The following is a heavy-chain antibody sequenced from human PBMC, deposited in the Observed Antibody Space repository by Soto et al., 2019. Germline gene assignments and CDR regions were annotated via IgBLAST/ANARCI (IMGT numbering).Heavy chain of an antibody. CDR1: GFTFSSYS. D-gene: IGHD5-12*01. J-gene: IGHJ4*02. CDR2: ISSSSSYI. V-gene: IGHV3-21*01. Sequence: GGSLRLSCAASGFTFSSYSMNWVRQAPGKGLEWVSSISSSSSYIYYADSVKGRFTISRDNAKNSLYLQMNSLRAEDTAVYYCARDPARGGYDFRAPHLDYWGQGTLVTVSS. CDR3: ARDPARGGYDFRAPHLDY.